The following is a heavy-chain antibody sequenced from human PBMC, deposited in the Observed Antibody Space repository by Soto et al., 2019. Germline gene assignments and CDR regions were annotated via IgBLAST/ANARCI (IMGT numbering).Heavy chain of an antibody. D-gene: IGHD2-15*01. Sequence: GVSLRLSCAASGFTFSSYHMSCVRQTPGQGLEWVSAISGSGGSTYYADSVKGRFTISRENSKNTLYLQMNSLRAGDTAGYYCARDGVAEYCQSWGQGTLVRVSS. J-gene: IGHJ1*01. V-gene: IGHV3-23*01. CDR1: GFTFSSYH. CDR2: ISGSGGST. CDR3: ARDGVAEYCQS.